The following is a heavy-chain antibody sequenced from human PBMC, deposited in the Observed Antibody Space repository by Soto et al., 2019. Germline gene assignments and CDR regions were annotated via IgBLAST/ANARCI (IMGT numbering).Heavy chain of an antibody. CDR2: ILGMSGNT. Sequence: GGSLRLSCAASGFTFTTFDMTWVRQAPGKGLEWVSQILGMSGNTYYADSVKGRFTISRDTSKNTLYLQMNSLRVEDTAVYFCVKGAWLDYWGQGNMVTVSS. V-gene: IGHV3-23*01. CDR1: GFTFTTFD. J-gene: IGHJ4*02. CDR3: VKGAWLDY.